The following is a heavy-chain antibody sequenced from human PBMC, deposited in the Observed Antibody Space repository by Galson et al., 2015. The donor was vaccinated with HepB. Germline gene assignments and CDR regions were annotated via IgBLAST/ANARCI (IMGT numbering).Heavy chain of an antibody. D-gene: IGHD2-21*01. V-gene: IGHV3-66*01. Sequence: SLRLSCAASGFTVSKNYMSWLRQAQGKGLEWVSDIYSGGYTYYADSVKGRFTISRDNSENTLYLQMNGLRVEDTAVYYCARENDWSYDYWGQGTLVTVSS. J-gene: IGHJ4*02. CDR1: GFTVSKNY. CDR2: IYSGGYT. CDR3: ARENDWSYDY.